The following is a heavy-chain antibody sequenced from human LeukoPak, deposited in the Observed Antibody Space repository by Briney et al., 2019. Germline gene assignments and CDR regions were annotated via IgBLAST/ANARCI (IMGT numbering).Heavy chain of an antibody. Sequence: ASVELSCKASGYTFTGYFMHWVRQAPGQGLEWMGWINPHSCGTHYAQKFQGRVTMTRDTSISTAYMELSRMRSDDTAVYYCARDLICSGGSCYPYPRFDIWGQGTMVTVSS. V-gene: IGHV1-2*02. D-gene: IGHD2-15*01. J-gene: IGHJ3*02. CDR3: ARDLICSGGSCYPYPRFDI. CDR1: GYTFTGYF. CDR2: INPHSCGT.